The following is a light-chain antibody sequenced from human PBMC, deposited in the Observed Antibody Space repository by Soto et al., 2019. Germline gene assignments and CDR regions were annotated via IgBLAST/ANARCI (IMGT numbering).Light chain of an antibody. CDR2: GAS. CDR1: QSVSSTS. CDR3: QQYGSSPPTVT. Sequence: EIVLTQSPGTLSLSPGERATLSCRASQSVSSTSLAWYQQRPGQAPRLLIYGASSRATGIPDRFSGSGSGTDFTLTINRLEPEDFAVYYCQQYGSSPPTVTFGQGTKLEIK. J-gene: IGKJ2*01. V-gene: IGKV3-20*01.